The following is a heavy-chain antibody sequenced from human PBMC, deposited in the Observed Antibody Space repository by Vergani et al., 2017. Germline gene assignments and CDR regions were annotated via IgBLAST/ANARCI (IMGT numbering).Heavy chain of an antibody. Sequence: EVQLVESGGGLVKPGGSLRLSCAASGFTFSSYSMNWVRQAPGKGLEWVSSISSSGSTIYYADSVKGRFTISRDNAKNSLYLQMNSLRAEDTAVYYCAKVPYYDFWSGWADYWGQGTLVTVSS. CDR1: GFTFSSYS. CDR2: ISSSGSTI. CDR3: AKVPYYDFWSGWADY. D-gene: IGHD3-3*01. J-gene: IGHJ4*02. V-gene: IGHV3-21*04.